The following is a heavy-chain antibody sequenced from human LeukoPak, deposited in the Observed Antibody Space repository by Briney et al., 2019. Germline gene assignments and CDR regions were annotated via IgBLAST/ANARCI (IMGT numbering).Heavy chain of an antibody. D-gene: IGHD5-12*01. CDR1: GGSISSYY. Sequence: SETLSLTCTVSGGSISSYYWSWIRQPPGKGLEWIGYIYYSGSTNYNPSLKSRVTISVDTSKNQFSLKLSSVTAADTAIYYCARRGYSGYGDAFDIWGLGTMVTVSS. J-gene: IGHJ3*02. CDR2: IYYSGST. CDR3: ARRGYSGYGDAFDI. V-gene: IGHV4-59*12.